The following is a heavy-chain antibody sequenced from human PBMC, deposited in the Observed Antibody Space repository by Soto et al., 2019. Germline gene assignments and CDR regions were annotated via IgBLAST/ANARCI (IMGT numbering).Heavy chain of an antibody. J-gene: IGHJ4*02. D-gene: IGHD1-1*01. CDR3: ARDRQRCLQPSDY. Sequence: QVQLVQSGAEVKKPGASVKVSCKASGYTFTSYAMHWVRQAPGQRLEWMGWINAGNGNTKYSQKFQGRVTITRDTSASTAYMELSSLRSEDTAVYYCARDRQRCLQPSDYWGQGTLVTVSS. CDR1: GYTFTSYA. V-gene: IGHV1-3*01. CDR2: INAGNGNT.